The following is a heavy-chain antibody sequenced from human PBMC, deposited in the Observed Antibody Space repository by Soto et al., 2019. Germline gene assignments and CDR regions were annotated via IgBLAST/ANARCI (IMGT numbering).Heavy chain of an antibody. V-gene: IGHV3-30*03. CDR2: ISYDGSNK. J-gene: IGHJ5*02. CDR1: GFTFSSYG. Sequence: QVQLVESGGGVVQPGRSLRLSCAASGFTFSSYGMHWVRQAPGKGLEWVAVISYDGSNKYYADSVKGRFTISRHNFKNTMYLHMNSPAAEDTALFYCTAALALSGGSYERDPDYFGLWGQGTLVAVSS. CDR3: TAALALSGGSYERDPDYFGL. D-gene: IGHD1-26*01.